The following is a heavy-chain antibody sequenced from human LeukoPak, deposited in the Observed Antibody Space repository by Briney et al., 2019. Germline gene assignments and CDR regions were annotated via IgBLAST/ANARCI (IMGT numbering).Heavy chain of an antibody. CDR3: ARLDLSDESFDY. CDR1: GGSISSYY. D-gene: IGHD3-16*02. V-gene: IGHV4-59*08. Sequence: SETLSLTCTVSGGSISSYYWSWIRQPPGRGLEWIGYIYYSGSTNYNPSLKSRVTISVDTSKNQFSLKLSSVTAADTAVYYCARLDLSDESFDYWGQGTLVTASS. CDR2: IYYSGST. J-gene: IGHJ4*02.